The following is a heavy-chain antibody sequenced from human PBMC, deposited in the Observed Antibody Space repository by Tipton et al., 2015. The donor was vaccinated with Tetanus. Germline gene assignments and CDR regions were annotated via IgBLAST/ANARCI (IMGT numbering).Heavy chain of an antibody. CDR2: VYSSGST. D-gene: IGHD1-26*01. J-gene: IGHJ6*02. V-gene: IGHV4-4*07. Sequence: LRLSCTVSGGSLNTFYWNWIRQPAGKGLEWIGRVYSSGSTNYNPSLKSRVTMSIDASKNHFSLGLTSVTAADTAVYYCARDFRERSGTYYSYYYTMDVWGQGTTVTVSS. CDR3: ARDFRERSGTYYSYYYTMDV. CDR1: GGSLNTFY.